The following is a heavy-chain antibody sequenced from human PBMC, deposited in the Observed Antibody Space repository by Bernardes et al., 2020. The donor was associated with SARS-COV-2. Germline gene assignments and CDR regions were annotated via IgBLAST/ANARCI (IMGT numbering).Heavy chain of an antibody. V-gene: IGHV4-59*01. CDR1: GGSIGSYS. CDR2: IHYSWST. CDR3: ARELSHLLRRGFDL. D-gene: IGHD2-15*01. J-gene: IGHJ2*01. Sequence: SETLSLTCTVSGGSIGSYSWAWIRHPPGKGLEWNGHIHYSWSTNSTPSLTSRVAISVDKSQNQFSLNLSSVTPAATAGYYCARELSHLLRRGFDLWGRGTLVTVSS.